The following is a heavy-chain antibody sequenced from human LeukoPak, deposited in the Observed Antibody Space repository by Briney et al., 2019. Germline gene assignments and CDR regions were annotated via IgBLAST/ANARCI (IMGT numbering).Heavy chain of an antibody. V-gene: IGHV4-4*07. CDR3: ARVFGKVRGKYYYHMDV. CDR2: IYTSNST. J-gene: IGHJ6*03. D-gene: IGHD3-10*01. Sequence: PSETLSLTRTVSVGSVSSYYWTWIRQSAGKGLEYIGRIYTSNSTNYNPSLKSRVTISVDTSKNQFSLKLSSVTAADTAVYYCARVFGKVRGKYYYHMDVWGKGTTVTVSS. CDR1: VGSVSSYY.